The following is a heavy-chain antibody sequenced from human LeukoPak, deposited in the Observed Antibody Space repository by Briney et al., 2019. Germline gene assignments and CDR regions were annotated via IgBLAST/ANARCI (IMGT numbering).Heavy chain of an antibody. CDR1: GGSISSYY. J-gene: IGHJ6*03. CDR3: ARATVGSNGYYGYYYMDV. Sequence: PPGTLSLTCTVSGGSISSYYWSWVRQPAGKGLEWVGRIYTSGSTNYNTSLKSRVTMSVDTSKNQFSLKLSSVTAADTAVYYCARATVGSNGYYGYYYMDVWGKGTTVTVSS. V-gene: IGHV4-4*07. CDR2: IYTSGST. D-gene: IGHD3-22*01.